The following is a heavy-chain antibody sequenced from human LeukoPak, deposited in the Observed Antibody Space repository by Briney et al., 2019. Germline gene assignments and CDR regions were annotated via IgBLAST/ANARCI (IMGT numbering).Heavy chain of an antibody. D-gene: IGHD3-22*01. V-gene: IGHV4-59*08. CDR1: GGSTSSDY. CDR3: ARSEGRRYYYDSSGYLAIDY. J-gene: IGHJ4*02. CDR2: IYYSGST. Sequence: SETLSLTCTVSGGSTSSDYWSWIRQPPGKGLEWIGYIYYSGSTNYNPSLKSRVTISVDTSKNQFSLKLSSVTAADTAVYYCARSEGRRYYYDSSGYLAIDYWGQGTLVTVSS.